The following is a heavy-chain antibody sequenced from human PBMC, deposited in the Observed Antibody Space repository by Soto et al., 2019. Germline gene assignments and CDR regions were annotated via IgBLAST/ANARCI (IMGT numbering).Heavy chain of an antibody. CDR1: GYTFTSYA. J-gene: IGHJ4*02. V-gene: IGHV1-3*01. CDR3: ARGATFYYYDSRGYYFDY. CDR2: INAGNGNT. Sequence: ASVKVSCKASGYTFTSYAMHWVRQAPGQRLEWMGWINAGNGNTKYSQKFQARVTITRDTSASTAYMELSSLRSEDTAVYYCARGATFYYYDSRGYYFDYWGQGTLVTVSS. D-gene: IGHD3-22*01.